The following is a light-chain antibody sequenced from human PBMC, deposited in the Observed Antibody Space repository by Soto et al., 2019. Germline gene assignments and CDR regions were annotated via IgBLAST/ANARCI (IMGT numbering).Light chain of an antibody. V-gene: IGKV1-5*01. CDR1: QTISSW. CDR2: AAS. Sequence: DIQMTQSPSTLSAAVGDRVTITCRASQTISSWLAWYQQNPGKVPKRLIYAASSLQSGVPSRFSGSGSGTEFNLAISRLQTEDFATYYCLQQNSYPWTVGQGTKVDIK. CDR3: LQQNSYPWT. J-gene: IGKJ1*01.